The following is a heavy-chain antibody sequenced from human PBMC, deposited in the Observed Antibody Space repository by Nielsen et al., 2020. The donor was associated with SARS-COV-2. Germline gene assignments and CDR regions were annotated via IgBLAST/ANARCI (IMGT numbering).Heavy chain of an antibody. V-gene: IGHV4-34*01. CDR3: ARDRHDYGDYGMDV. CDR1: GGSFSGYY. CDR2: INHSGST. J-gene: IGHJ6*02. Sequence: GSLRLSCAVYGGSFSGYYWSWIRQPPGKGLEWIGEINHSGSTNYNPSLKSRVTISVDTSKNQFSLKLSSVTAADTAVYYCARDRHDYGDYGMDVWGQGTTVTVSS. D-gene: IGHD4-17*01.